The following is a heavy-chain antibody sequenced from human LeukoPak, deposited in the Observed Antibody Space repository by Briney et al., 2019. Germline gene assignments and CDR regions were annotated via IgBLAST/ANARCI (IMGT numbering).Heavy chain of an antibody. D-gene: IGHD5-24*01. CDR1: GFMFSSNW. V-gene: IGHV3-7*03. J-gene: IGHJ4*02. CDR3: AKEGRSLQTY. Sequence: GGSLRLSCAASGFMFSSNWKSWVRLAPGKGLEWVANIKEDGTETYYVDSVKGRFTISRDNAKNSLYLQMNSLRVEDTAVYYCAKEGRSLQTYWGQGTLVTVSS. CDR2: IKEDGTET.